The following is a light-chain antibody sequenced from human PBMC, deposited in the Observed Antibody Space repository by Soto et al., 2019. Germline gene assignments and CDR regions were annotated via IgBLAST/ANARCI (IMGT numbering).Light chain of an antibody. CDR1: SSDVGGSNH. J-gene: IGLJ3*02. V-gene: IGLV2-14*01. Sequence: QSVLTQPASVSDSPGQSITISCTGTSSDVGGSNHVSWYQQHPGKAPKLMIYDVTNRPSGVSHRFSGSKSGTSASLAITGLQAEDEADYYCQSYDSSLSGWVFGGGTKATVL. CDR3: QSYDSSLSGWV. CDR2: DVT.